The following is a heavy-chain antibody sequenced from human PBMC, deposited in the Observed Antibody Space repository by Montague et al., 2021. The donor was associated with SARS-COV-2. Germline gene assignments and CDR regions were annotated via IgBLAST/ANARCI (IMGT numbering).Heavy chain of an antibody. J-gene: IGHJ4*02. CDR2: INYSGTT. CDR3: ARHWGIAAAGN. D-gene: IGHD6-13*01. Sequence: SETLSLTCAVSSGSFRGYYWSWIRQPPGKGLEWIGAINYSGTTYYNPSLKSRVTISLDTAKNQFSLKMTSVTAADTAVYYCARHWGIAAAGNWGQGTLVTVSS. CDR1: SGSFRGYY. V-gene: IGHV4-34*01.